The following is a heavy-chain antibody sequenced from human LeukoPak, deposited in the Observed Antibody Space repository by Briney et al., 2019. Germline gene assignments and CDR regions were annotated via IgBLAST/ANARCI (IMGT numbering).Heavy chain of an antibody. CDR2: IYHSGST. V-gene: IGHV4-38-2*02. D-gene: IGHD2-15*01. Sequence: SETLSLTCTVSGYSISSGYYWGWIRQPPGKGLEWIGSIYHSGSTYYNPSLKSRVTISVDTSKNQFSLKLSSVTAADTAVYYCARTRSGYYYYYMDVWGKGTTVTVSS. CDR3: ARTRSGYYYYYMDV. CDR1: GYSISSGYY. J-gene: IGHJ6*03.